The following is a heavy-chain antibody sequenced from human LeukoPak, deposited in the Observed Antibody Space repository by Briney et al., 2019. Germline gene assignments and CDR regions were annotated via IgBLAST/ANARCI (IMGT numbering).Heavy chain of an antibody. V-gene: IGHV4-59*01. Sequence: PSETLSLTCTVPGGSISSYDWSWIRQPPGKGLEWIGYIYYSGSTNYNPSLKSRVTISVDTSKNQFSLKLSSVTAADTAAYYCATLVVGRGKPAAFDIWGQGTMVIVSS. D-gene: IGHD3-22*01. J-gene: IGHJ3*02. CDR3: ATLVVGRGKPAAFDI. CDR2: IYYSGST. CDR1: GGSISSYD.